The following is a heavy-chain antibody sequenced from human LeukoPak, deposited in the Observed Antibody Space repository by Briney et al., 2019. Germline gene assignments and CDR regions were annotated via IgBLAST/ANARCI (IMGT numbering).Heavy chain of an antibody. J-gene: IGHJ6*04. CDR2: IITIFGTA. Sequence: SVNVSCKASGGTFSSYAISWVRHAPGQGLEWMGGIITIFGTANYAQKFQGRVTITADESTSTAYMELSSLRSEDTAVYYCARGPKKGYCSSTSCYSNYYYYGMDVWGKGTTVTVSS. CDR1: GGTFSSYA. CDR3: ARGPKKGYCSSTSCYSNYYYYGMDV. D-gene: IGHD2-2*02. V-gene: IGHV1-69*13.